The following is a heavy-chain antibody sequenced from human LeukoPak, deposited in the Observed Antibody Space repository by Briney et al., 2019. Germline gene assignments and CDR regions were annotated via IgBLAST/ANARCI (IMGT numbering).Heavy chain of an antibody. CDR1: GGSISSGGYY. D-gene: IGHD2-2*01. CDR2: IHYSGST. Sequence: PSETLSLTCTVSGGSISSGGYYWSWIRQHPGKGLEWIGYIHYSGSTYYNPSLKSRVTISVDTSKNQFSLKLSSVTAADTAVYYCASLDCSSTSCPFDYWGQGTLVTVSS. J-gene: IGHJ4*02. V-gene: IGHV4-31*03. CDR3: ASLDCSSTSCPFDY.